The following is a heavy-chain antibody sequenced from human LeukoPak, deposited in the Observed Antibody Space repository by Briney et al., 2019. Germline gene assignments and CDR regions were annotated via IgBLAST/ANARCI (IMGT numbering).Heavy chain of an antibody. Sequence: GGSLRLSCAASGFTFSSYWMHWVRHAPGKGLVWVSRINTDGSSTSYADSVKGRFTISRDDAKNTLYLQMNSLRAEDTAVYYCAKVKKLLLPLDYWGQGTLVTVSS. V-gene: IGHV3-74*01. D-gene: IGHD3-22*01. CDR2: INTDGSST. CDR3: AKVKKLLLPLDY. J-gene: IGHJ4*02. CDR1: GFTFSSYW.